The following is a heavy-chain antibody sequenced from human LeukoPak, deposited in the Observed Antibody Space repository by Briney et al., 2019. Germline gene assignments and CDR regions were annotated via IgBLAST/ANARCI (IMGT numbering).Heavy chain of an antibody. V-gene: IGHV3-23*01. CDR3: YIPYYDTSAYKGY. D-gene: IGHD3-22*01. J-gene: IGHJ4*02. CDR1: GFTFSSYA. CDR2: ISGSGGST. Sequence: PGGSLRLSCAASGFTFSSYAMTWVRQAPGKGLEWVSAISGSGGSTYYADSVKGRFTISRDTSKNTLYLQMNSLRAEDTAVYYCYIPYYDTSAYKGYWGQGTLVTVSS.